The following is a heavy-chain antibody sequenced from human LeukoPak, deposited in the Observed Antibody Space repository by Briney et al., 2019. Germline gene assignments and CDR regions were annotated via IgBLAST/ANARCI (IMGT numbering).Heavy chain of an antibody. CDR3: ARVEGAAAGTGYFDY. Sequence: GGSLRLSCAASGFTFSSYWMSWVRQAPGKGLEWVANIKQDGSEKYYVNSVKGRFTISRDNAKNSLYLQMNSLRAEDTAVYYCARVEGAAAGTGYFDYWGQGTLVTVSS. CDR2: IKQDGSEK. CDR1: GFTFSSYW. D-gene: IGHD6-13*01. J-gene: IGHJ4*02. V-gene: IGHV3-7*01.